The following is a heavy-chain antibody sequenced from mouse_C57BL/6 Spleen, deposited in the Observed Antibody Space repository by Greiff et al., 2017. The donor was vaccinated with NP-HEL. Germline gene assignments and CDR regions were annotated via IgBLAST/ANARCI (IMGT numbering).Heavy chain of an antibody. J-gene: IGHJ4*01. CDR3: ARTSTVVAYYYAMDY. CDR2: IRNKANGYTT. CDR1: GFTFTDHY. D-gene: IGHD1-1*01. V-gene: IGHV7-3*01. Sequence: DVKLVESGGGLVQPGGSLSLSCAASGFTFTDHYMSWVRQPPGKALEWLGFIRNKANGYTTEYSASVKGRFTISRDNSQSILYLQMNAQRAEDSATYYCARTSTVVAYYYAMDYWGQGTSVTVSS.